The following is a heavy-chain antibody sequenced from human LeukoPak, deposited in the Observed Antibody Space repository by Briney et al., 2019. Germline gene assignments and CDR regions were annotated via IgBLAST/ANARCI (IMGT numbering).Heavy chain of an antibody. CDR3: AKSKTDIPYSSSWYYFDY. CDR1: GFTFSSYA. D-gene: IGHD6-13*01. J-gene: IGHJ4*02. V-gene: IGHV3-30*02. CDR2: IRYDGSNK. Sequence: GSLRLSCAASGFTFSSYAMSWVRQAPGKGLEWVAFIRYDGSNKYYADSVKGRFTISRDNSKNTLYLQVNSLRAEDTAVYYCAKSKTDIPYSSSWYYFDYWGQGTLVTVSS.